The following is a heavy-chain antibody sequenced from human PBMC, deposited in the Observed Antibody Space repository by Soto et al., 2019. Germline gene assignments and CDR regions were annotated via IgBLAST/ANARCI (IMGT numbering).Heavy chain of an antibody. CDR3: ARGGIAVAGTGYYYYGMDV. V-gene: IGHV1-3*05. D-gene: IGHD6-19*01. CDR2: INAGNGNT. Sequence: QVQLVQSGAEEKKPGASVKVSCKASGYTFTSYAMHWVRQAPGQRLEWMGWINAGNGNTKYSQKFQGKATITRDTAASTAYMELSSLRSEDTAVYYCARGGIAVAGTGYYYYGMDVWGQGTTVTVSS. J-gene: IGHJ6*02. CDR1: GYTFTSYA.